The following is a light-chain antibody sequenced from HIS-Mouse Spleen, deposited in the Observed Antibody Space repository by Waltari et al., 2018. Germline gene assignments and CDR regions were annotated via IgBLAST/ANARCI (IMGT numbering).Light chain of an antibody. V-gene: IGLV3-1*01. Sequence: SYELTQPPSVSVSPGQTASITCSGDKLGDKYACWYQQKPGQSPVLVIYQASKRPSGIPGRFSGSNSGNTATLTISGTQAMDEADYYCQAWDSSTNYVFGTGTKVTVL. J-gene: IGLJ1*01. CDR1: KLGDKY. CDR3: QAWDSSTNYV. CDR2: QAS.